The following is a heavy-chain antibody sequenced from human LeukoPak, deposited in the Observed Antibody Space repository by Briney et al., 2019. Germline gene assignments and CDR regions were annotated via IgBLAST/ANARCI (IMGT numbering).Heavy chain of an antibody. D-gene: IGHD1-1*01. CDR3: AIGRYDPWYYYMDV. J-gene: IGHJ6*03. V-gene: IGHV1-8*03. Sequence: ASVKVSCKASGYTFTSYDINWVRQATGQGIEWMGWMNPNSGNTGYAQKFQGRVTITRNTSISTAYMELSSLRSEDTAVYYCAIGRYDPWYYYMDVWGKGTTVTVSS. CDR1: GYTFTSYD. CDR2: MNPNSGNT.